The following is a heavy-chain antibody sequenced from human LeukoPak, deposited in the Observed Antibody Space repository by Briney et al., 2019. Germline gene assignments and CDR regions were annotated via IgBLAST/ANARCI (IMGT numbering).Heavy chain of an antibody. V-gene: IGHV3-9*01. J-gene: IGHJ4*02. D-gene: IGHD2-15*01. CDR3: ASSSGENYYSQVTF. CDR1: GFTFDDYA. CDR2: ISWNSGSI. Sequence: PGGSLRLSCAASGFTFDDYAMHWVRQAPGKGLEWVSGISWNSGSIGYADSVKGRFTISRDNSKSALYLQMNSLRAEDTALYYCASSSGENYYSQVTFWGQGTLVTVSS.